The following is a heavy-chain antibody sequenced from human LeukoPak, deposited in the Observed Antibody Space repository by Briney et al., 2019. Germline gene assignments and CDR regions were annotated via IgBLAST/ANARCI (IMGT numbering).Heavy chain of an antibody. Sequence: GGSLRLSCAASGFTFSSYDMNWVRQAPGKRLECVSSFRASDETTYYADSVKGRFTISRDKSRNTLYLQMNSLRVEDTAVYYCAKSLWAAAGTGAFDIWGQGTMVTVSS. V-gene: IGHV3-23*01. CDR2: FRASDETT. D-gene: IGHD6-13*01. CDR3: AKSLWAAAGTGAFDI. J-gene: IGHJ3*02. CDR1: GFTFSSYD.